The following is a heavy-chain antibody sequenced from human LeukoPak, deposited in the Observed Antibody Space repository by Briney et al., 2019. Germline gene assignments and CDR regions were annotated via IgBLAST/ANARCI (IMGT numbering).Heavy chain of an antibody. CDR2: IYHSGST. J-gene: IGHJ4*02. CDR1: GYSISSGYY. CDR3: ARRSYYDSSGYYQLGGCYFDY. Sequence: PSETLSLTCAVSGYSISSGYYWGWIRQPPGKGLEWIGSIYHSGSTYYNPSLKSRVTISVDTSKNQFSLKLSSVTAADTAVYYCARRSYYDSSGYYQLGGCYFDYWGQGTLVTVSS. D-gene: IGHD3-22*01. V-gene: IGHV4-38-2*01.